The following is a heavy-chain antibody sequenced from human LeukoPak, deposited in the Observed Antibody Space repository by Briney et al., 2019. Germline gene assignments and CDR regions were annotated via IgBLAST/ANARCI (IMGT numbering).Heavy chain of an antibody. CDR3: ARAVMDSSGWYDY. Sequence: PGGSLRLSCAASGFTFSSYWMSWVRQAPGKGLEWVANINQDGSEKYYVDSVKGRFTISRDNAKNTLFVQMNSLRAEDTAVYYCARAVMDSSGWYDYWGQGTLVTVSS. CDR2: INQDGSEK. V-gene: IGHV3-7*01. CDR1: GFTFSSYW. J-gene: IGHJ4*02. D-gene: IGHD6-19*01.